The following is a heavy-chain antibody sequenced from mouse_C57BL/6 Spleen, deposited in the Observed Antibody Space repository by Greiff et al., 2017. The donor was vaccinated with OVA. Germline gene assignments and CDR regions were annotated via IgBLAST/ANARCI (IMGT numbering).Heavy chain of an antibody. Sequence: QVHVKQSGAELARPGASVKLSCKASGYTFTSYGISWVKQRTGQGLEWIGEIYPRSGNTYYNEKFKGKATLTADKSSSTAYMELRSLTSEDSAVYFCARFITTVVGDWYFDVWGTGTTVTVSS. D-gene: IGHD1-1*01. CDR2: IYPRSGNT. CDR3: ARFITTVVGDWYFDV. CDR1: GYTFTSYG. V-gene: IGHV1-81*01. J-gene: IGHJ1*03.